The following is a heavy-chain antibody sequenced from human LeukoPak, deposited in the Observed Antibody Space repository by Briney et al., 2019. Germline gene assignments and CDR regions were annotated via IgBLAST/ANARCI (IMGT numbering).Heavy chain of an antibody. D-gene: IGHD3-10*01. CDR3: ARDRRLLYFGELFHDAFDI. J-gene: IGHJ3*02. V-gene: IGHV3-53*01. CDR2: IYSDGNT. CDR1: GFTVSSNY. Sequence: GGSLRLSCAASGFTVSSNYMNWVRQAPGKGLEWVSVIYSDGNTYYADSVKGRFTISRDNSKNTLYLQMNSLRAEDTAVYYCARDRRLLYFGELFHDAFDIWGQGTMVTVSS.